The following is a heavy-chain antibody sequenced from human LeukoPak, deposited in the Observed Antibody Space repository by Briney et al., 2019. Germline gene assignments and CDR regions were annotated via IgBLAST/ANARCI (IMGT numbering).Heavy chain of an antibody. CDR1: GGTFSSYA. CDR3: ARDHPIRYLGFDP. CDR2: IIPIFGTA. D-gene: IGHD3-9*01. V-gene: IGHV1-69*13. Sequence: SVKVSCKASGGTFSSYAISWVRQAPGQGLEWMGGIIPIFGTANYAQKFQGRVTITADESTSTAYMELSSLRSGDTAVHYCARDHPIRYLGFDPWGQGTLVTVSS. J-gene: IGHJ5*02.